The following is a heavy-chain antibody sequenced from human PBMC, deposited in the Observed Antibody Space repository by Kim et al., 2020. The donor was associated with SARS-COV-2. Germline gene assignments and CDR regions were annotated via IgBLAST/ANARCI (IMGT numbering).Heavy chain of an antibody. J-gene: IGHJ6*02. CDR2: ISWNSGSI. CDR1: GFTFDDYA. V-gene: IGHV3-9*01. Sequence: GGSLRLSCAASGFTFDDYAMHWVRQAPGKGLEWVSGISWNSGSIGYADSVKGRFTISRDNAKNSLYLQMNSLRAEDTALYYCAKDIVRSYSLAKPHYYYGMDVWGQGTTVTVSS. D-gene: IGHD1-26*01. CDR3: AKDIVRSYSLAKPHYYYGMDV.